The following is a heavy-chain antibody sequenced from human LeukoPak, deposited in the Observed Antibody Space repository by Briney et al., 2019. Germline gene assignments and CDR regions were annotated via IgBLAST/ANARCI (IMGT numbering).Heavy chain of an antibody. D-gene: IGHD2-15*01. CDR1: GGSISSGSYY. V-gene: IGHV4-61*02. Sequence: PSETLSLTCTVSGGSISSGSYYWSWIRQPAGKGLEWIGRIYTSGSTNYNPSLKSRVTISVDTSKNQFSLKLSSVTAADTAVYYCARGGKWGGYCSGGSCDYWGQGTLVTVSS. J-gene: IGHJ4*02. CDR2: IYTSGST. CDR3: ARGGKWGGYCSGGSCDY.